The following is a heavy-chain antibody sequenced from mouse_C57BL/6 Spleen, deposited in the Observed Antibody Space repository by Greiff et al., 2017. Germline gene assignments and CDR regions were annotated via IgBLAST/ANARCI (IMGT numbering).Heavy chain of an antibody. CDR1: GFSFSSYA. Sequence: EVKLVESGRGLVKPGGSLTLSCAASGFSFSSYAMSWVRQTPEKRLEWVATISDGGSYTYYPDNVKGRFTISRDNAKNNLYLQMSHLKSENTAMYCRAGDYDVPYAMDYWGQGTTVTVSS. J-gene: IGHJ4*01. V-gene: IGHV5-4*01. CDR3: AGDYDVPYAMDY. D-gene: IGHD2-12*01. CDR2: ISDGGSYT.